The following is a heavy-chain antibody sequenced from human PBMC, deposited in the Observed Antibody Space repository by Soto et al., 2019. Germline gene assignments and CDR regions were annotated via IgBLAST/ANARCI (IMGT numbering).Heavy chain of an antibody. CDR2: IFHGGST. CDR1: GFFISSGNY. J-gene: IGHJ3*01. V-gene: IGHV4-38-2*01. D-gene: IGHD2-15*01. Sequence: SETLSLTCAVSGFFISSGNYWGWIRKPPGKGLEWIGSIFHGGSTYYNPSLKSRVTISVDMSKNQFSLKLNSVTAADTAVYYCARARWYDAFDVWGQGTVVTVSS. CDR3: ARARWYDAFDV.